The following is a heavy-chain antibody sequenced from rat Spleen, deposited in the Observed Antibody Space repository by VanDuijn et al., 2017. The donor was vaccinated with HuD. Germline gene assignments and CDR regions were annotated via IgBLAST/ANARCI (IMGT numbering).Heavy chain of an antibody. CDR3: ARALYPNWELDYVMDA. V-gene: IGHV3-1*01. Sequence: EVQLQESGPGLVKPSQSLSLTCSVTGDSITTNYWGWIRKFPGNGMEWMGYINSAGSTSYNPSLKSRISITRDTSKNQFFLHLNSVTTEDTATYYCARALYPNWELDYVMDAWGQGASVTVSS. J-gene: IGHJ4*01. D-gene: IGHD5-1*01. CDR1: GDSITTNY. CDR2: INSAGST.